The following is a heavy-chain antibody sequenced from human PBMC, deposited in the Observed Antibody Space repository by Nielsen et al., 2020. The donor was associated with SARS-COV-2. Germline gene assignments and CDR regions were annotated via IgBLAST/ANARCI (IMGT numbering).Heavy chain of an antibody. V-gene: IGHV3-74*01. CDR3: ARLRDDGYYFDTGPYDY. D-gene: IGHD2/OR15-2a*01. Sequence: GGSLRLSCAASGFTFSSFWMHWVRQAPGKGLVWVSRIKTDGSSTYYADSVKGRFTISRDNAKNTLYLQMNSLRAEDTGVYYCARLRDDGYYFDTGPYDYWGQGTPVNVSS. CDR1: GFTFSSFW. J-gene: IGHJ4*02. CDR2: IKTDGSST.